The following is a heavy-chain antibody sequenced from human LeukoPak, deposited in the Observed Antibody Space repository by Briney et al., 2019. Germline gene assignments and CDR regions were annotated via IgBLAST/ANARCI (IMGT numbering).Heavy chain of an antibody. CDR1: GYSNSSGYY. V-gene: IGHV4-38-2*02. Sequence: SETLSLTCTVSGYSNSSGYYWGWIRQPPGKGLEWIGSIYHSGSTYYNPSLKSRVTISVDTSKNQFSLKLSSVTAADTAVYYCARSSGGDTTFDYWGQGTLVTVSS. CDR3: ARSSGGDTTFDY. J-gene: IGHJ4*02. D-gene: IGHD4-17*01. CDR2: IYHSGST.